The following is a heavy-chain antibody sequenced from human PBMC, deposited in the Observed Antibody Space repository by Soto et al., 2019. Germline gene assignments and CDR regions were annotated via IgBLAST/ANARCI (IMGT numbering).Heavy chain of an antibody. D-gene: IGHD5-12*01. CDR3: AREIPRYGYNIGSGAMDV. J-gene: IGHJ6*02. V-gene: IGHV4-61*03. CDR2: ISNSGNT. Sequence: QVQLQESGPGLVKPAETLSLTCAVSRGSGRSYNYYWSWIRQAPGKGLEWSGFISNSGNTKYNPSITCRVTIPLDTSKHPFSLKPTAGTASDTSVYYCAREIPRYGYNIGSGAMDVCGQGTTVTVAS. CDR1: RGSGRSYNYY.